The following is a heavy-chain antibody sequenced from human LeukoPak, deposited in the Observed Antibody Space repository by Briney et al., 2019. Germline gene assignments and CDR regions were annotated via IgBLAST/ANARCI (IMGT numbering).Heavy chain of an antibody. Sequence: GGSLRLSXAASGFTFSSYWMSWVRQAPGKGLEWVANMRYDGSEKYYVDSVKGRFTISRDNAKNSLYLQMNSLRAEDTAVYYCARDIEAAGLFLDYWGQGTLVTVSS. D-gene: IGHD6-13*01. CDR2: MRYDGSEK. V-gene: IGHV3-7*01. CDR3: ARDIEAAGLFLDY. CDR1: GFTFSSYW. J-gene: IGHJ4*02.